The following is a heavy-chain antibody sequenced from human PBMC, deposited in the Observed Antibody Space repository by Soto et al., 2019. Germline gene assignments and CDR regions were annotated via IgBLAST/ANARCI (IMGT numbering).Heavy chain of an antibody. CDR3: ARVSAAGYFDY. CDR1: GGSISSGDYY. Sequence: SETLSLTCTVSGGSISSGDYYWSWIRQPPGKGLEWIGYIYYSGSTYYNPSLKSRVTISVDTSKNQFSLKLSSVTAADTAVYYCARVSAAGYFDYWGQRTLVTVSS. D-gene: IGHD6-13*01. V-gene: IGHV4-30-4*01. CDR2: IYYSGST. J-gene: IGHJ4*02.